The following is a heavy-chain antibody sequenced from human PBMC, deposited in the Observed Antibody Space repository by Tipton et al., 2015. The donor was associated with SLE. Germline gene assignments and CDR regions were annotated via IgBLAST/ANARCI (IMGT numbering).Heavy chain of an antibody. CDR3: ARERVCSGGSCYSFDY. J-gene: IGHJ4*02. CDR2: INHSGST. CDR1: GGSFSGYY. D-gene: IGHD2-15*01. V-gene: IGHV4-34*01. Sequence: TLSLTCAVYGGSFSGYYWSWIRQPPGKGLEWIGKINHSGSTNYNPSLESRVTISVDTSKNQFSLKLSSVTAADTAVYYCARERVCSGGSCYSFDYWGQGTLVTVSS.